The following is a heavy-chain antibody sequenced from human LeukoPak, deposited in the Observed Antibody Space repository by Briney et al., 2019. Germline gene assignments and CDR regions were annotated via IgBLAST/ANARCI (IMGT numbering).Heavy chain of an antibody. CDR2: VFYSGPT. CDR3: AGRSERYFDS. Sequence: LETLSLTCTVSGDSIDSYYWSWIRQPPGEGLQWIGYVFYSGPTNYDASLRSRVAISVDRSKNQFSLKLTSVSAADTAVYYCAGRSERYFDSWGQGTLVTVSS. D-gene: IGHD1-26*01. CDR1: GDSIDSYY. J-gene: IGHJ4*02. V-gene: IGHV4-59*01.